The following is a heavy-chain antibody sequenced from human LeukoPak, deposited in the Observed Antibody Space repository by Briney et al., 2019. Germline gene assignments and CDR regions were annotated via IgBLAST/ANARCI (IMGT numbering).Heavy chain of an antibody. CDR3: ARERRFLEWLLPYFDY. J-gene: IGHJ4*02. CDR2: INHSGST. Sequence: PSETLSLTCAVYGGSFSGYYRSWIRQPPGKGLEWIGEINHSGSTNYNPSLKSRVTISVDTSKNQFSLKLSSVTAADTAVYYCARERRFLEWLLPYFDYWGQGTLVTVSS. D-gene: IGHD3-3*01. CDR1: GGSFSGYY. V-gene: IGHV4-34*01.